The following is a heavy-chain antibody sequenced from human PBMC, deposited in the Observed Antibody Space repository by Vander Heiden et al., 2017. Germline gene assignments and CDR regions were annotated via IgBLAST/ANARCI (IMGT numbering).Heavy chain of an antibody. V-gene: IGHV4-59*01. D-gene: IGHD1-7*01. CDR3: ARGRPNWNYALDY. Sequence: QVQLQESGPGLVKPSETLSLTCTVSGGSISSYYWSWIRQPPGKGLEWIVYIYYSGSTNYNPSLKSRVTISVDTSKNQFSLKLSSVTAADTAVYYCARGRPNWNYALDYWGQGTLVTVSS. J-gene: IGHJ4*02. CDR1: GGSISSYY. CDR2: IYYSGST.